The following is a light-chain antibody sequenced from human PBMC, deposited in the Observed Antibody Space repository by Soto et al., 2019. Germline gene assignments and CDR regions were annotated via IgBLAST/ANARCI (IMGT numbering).Light chain of an antibody. CDR2: AAS. CDR3: QKYNWPPFT. V-gene: IGKV1-27*01. Sequence: DIQMTQSPSSLSASVGDRVTISCRASQGISDYLAWYQQKPGKAPRLLIYAASTLQSGVSFRFTGSGFWTDFTLTISSLQPEDVATYYCQKYNWPPFTFGPGTKVDIK. CDR1: QGISDY. J-gene: IGKJ3*01.